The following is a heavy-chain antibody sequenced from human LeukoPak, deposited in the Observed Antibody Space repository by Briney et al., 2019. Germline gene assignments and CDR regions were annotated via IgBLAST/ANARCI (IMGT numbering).Heavy chain of an antibody. CDR3: ALDYDTSGYSH. CDR2: IKQDGREK. J-gene: IGHJ4*02. V-gene: IGHV3-7*01. CDR1: GISFSSHW. Sequence: PGGSLRLSCAASGISFSSHWMSWIRQAPGKGLEWVANIKQDGREKYYVDSAKGRFTISRDNAKNSLYLQMNNLRAEDTAVYYCALDYDTSGYSHWGQGALVTVSS. D-gene: IGHD3-22*01.